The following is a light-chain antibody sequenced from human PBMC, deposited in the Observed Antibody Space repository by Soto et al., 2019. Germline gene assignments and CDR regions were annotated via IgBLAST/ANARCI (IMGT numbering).Light chain of an antibody. Sequence: DIQMTQSPTTLSASIGDRVTITSRASESIRTWLAWYQHKPGKAPKFLIYDASTLESGVPSRFSGSGSGTEFTLTISSLQPDDFATYYCQQYNNYPRTFGQGTKVDIK. J-gene: IGKJ1*01. CDR1: ESIRTW. CDR2: DAS. V-gene: IGKV1-5*01. CDR3: QQYNNYPRT.